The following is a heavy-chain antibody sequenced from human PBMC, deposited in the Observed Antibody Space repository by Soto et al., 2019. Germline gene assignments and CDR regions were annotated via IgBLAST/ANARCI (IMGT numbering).Heavy chain of an antibody. J-gene: IGHJ4*02. CDR2: ISYDGSHK. D-gene: IGHD6-13*01. V-gene: IGHV3-30-3*01. CDR3: ARDRRQQLVPLDY. CDR1: GFTFSSFA. Sequence: GGSLRLSCAASGFTFSSFAMHRVRQAPGKGLEWVSAISYDGSHKYYADSVQGRFTISRDNSKNTLYLQMNSLRPEDTAVYYCARDRRQQLVPLDYWGQGTLVTV.